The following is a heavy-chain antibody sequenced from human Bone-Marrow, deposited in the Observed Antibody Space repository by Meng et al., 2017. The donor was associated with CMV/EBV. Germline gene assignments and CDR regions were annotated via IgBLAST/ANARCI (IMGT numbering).Heavy chain of an antibody. CDR2: IYSGGGT. V-gene: IGHV3-53*01. D-gene: IGHD2-15*01. CDR1: GFDISRTY. Sequence: GGSLRLSCVVSGFDISRTYMSWVRQAPGKGLEWVSVIYSGGGTYYADSLKGRFFISRDNSKNTVFLQMNSLRAEDTAVYYCARDEGGYFSYYYGMDVWGQGTTVTVSS. CDR3: ARDEGGYFSYYYGMDV. J-gene: IGHJ6*02.